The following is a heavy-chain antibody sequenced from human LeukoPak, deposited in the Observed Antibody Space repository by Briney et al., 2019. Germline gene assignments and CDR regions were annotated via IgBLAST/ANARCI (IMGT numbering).Heavy chain of an antibody. Sequence: PSETLSLTCAVYGGSFSGYYWSWIRQPPGEGLEWIGEINHSGSTNYNPSLKSRVTISVDTSKNQFSLKLSSVTAADTAVYYCARGRSEINFDYWGQGTLVTVSS. J-gene: IGHJ4*02. D-gene: IGHD5-24*01. CDR2: INHSGST. CDR1: GGSFSGYY. CDR3: ARGRSEINFDY. V-gene: IGHV4-34*01.